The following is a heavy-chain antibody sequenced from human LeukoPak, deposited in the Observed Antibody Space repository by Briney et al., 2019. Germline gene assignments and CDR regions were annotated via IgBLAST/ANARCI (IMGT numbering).Heavy chain of an antibody. CDR3: ARGDSSSWYRYFDY. D-gene: IGHD6-13*01. Sequence: SETLSLTCTVSGGSISSSSYYWGWIRQPPGKGLEWIGSIYYSGSTYYNPSLRSRVTISVDTSKNQFSLKLSSVTAADTAVYYCARGDSSSWYRYFDYWGQGTLVTVSS. J-gene: IGHJ4*02. CDR2: IYYSGST. V-gene: IGHV4-39*07. CDR1: GGSISSSSYY.